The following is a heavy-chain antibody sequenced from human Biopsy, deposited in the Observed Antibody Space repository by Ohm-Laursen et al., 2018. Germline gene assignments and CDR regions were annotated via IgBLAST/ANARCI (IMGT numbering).Heavy chain of an antibody. V-gene: IGHV4-39*01. D-gene: IGHD1-26*01. CDR2: IYNTETT. CDR3: ARHAPSYSGSYWRYFDL. Sequence: SDTLSLACTVSGGSISSSTTYYWAWLRQPPGKGLAWIGSIYNTETTFYNPSLKSRVTISVDTSTNQFSLKASSVTAADTAVYYCARHAPSYSGSYWRYFDLWGRGTLVTVSS. CDR1: GGSISSSTTYY. J-gene: IGHJ2*01.